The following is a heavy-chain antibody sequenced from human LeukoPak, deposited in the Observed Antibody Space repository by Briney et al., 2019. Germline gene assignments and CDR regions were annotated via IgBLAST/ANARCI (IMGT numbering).Heavy chain of an antibody. J-gene: IGHJ6*02. D-gene: IGHD2-2*01. CDR2: IYYLGST. CDR3: ARDNTVVVVGKDYYYGMDV. V-gene: IGHV4-39*07. CDR1: GGSISKSNYY. Sequence: PSETLSLTCTVSGGSISKSNYYWGWIRQPPGKGLEWIGTIYYLGSTFYNPSLKSRVTISVDTSKNHFSLKLSSVTAADTAVYYCARDNTVVVVGKDYYYGMDVWGQGTTVTVSS.